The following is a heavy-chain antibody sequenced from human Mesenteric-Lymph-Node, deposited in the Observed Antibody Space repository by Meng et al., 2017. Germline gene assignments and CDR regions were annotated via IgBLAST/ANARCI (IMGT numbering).Heavy chain of an antibody. V-gene: IGHV3-15*01. CDR3: TTDIVATIYGHEYYYYGMDV. Sequence: GESLKISCAASGFTFSNAWMSWVRQAPGKGLEWVGRIKSKTDGGATDYAARVKGRCTISREDSNNTLYLQMNSLRTKVTAVYYCTTDIVATIYGHEYYYYGMDVWGQGTTVTVSS. J-gene: IGHJ6*02. D-gene: IGHD5-12*01. CDR2: IKSKTDGGAT. CDR1: GFTFSNAW.